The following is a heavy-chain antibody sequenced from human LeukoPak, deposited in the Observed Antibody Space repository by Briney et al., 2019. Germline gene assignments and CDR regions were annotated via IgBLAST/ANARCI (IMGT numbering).Heavy chain of an antibody. Sequence: PSETLSLTCTASGGSISSSSYYWGWIRQPPGKGLELIGSIYYSGSTYYNPSLKSRVTISVDTSKNQFSLKLSSVTAADTAVYYCACLTTADAFDIWGQGTMVTVSS. D-gene: IGHD3-22*01. CDR1: GGSISSSSYY. CDR3: ACLTTADAFDI. V-gene: IGHV4-39*07. J-gene: IGHJ3*02. CDR2: IYYSGST.